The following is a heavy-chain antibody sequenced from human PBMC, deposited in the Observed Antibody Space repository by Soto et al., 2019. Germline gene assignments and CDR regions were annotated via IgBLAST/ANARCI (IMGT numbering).Heavy chain of an antibody. V-gene: IGHV4-30-4*01. D-gene: IGHD4-17*01. J-gene: IGHJ4*02. CDR2: IFYSGST. Sequence: QVQLQESGPGLVKPSQTLSLTCTVSGGSISSGDYYWSWIRQPPGKGLEWIGYIFYSGSTYYNPSLKSRVTISVDTSKNQFSLKLSSVTAADTAVYYCARDSPSYGGQFDYWGQGTLVTVSS. CDR3: ARDSPSYGGQFDY. CDR1: GGSISSGDYY.